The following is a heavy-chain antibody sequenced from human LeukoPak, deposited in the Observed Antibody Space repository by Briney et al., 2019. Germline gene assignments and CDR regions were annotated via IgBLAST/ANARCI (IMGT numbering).Heavy chain of an antibody. J-gene: IGHJ4*02. V-gene: IGHV3-33*06. CDR3: ANQFAPGSLASFDY. D-gene: IGHD3-3*02. Sequence: GGSLRLSCAAPGFTFSSYGMHWGRPAPGKGLECVAVIWYDGSKKYYADSVKGRFTISRDNSKNTLYLQMNSLRAEDTAVYYGANQFAPGSLASFDYWGQGTLVTVSS. CDR2: IWYDGSKK. CDR1: GFTFSSYG.